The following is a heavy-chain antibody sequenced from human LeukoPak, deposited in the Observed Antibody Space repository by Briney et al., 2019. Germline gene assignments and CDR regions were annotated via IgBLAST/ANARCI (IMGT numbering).Heavy chain of an antibody. CDR2: IYSGGST. CDR1: GFTVSSNY. J-gene: IGHJ4*02. Sequence: GGSLRLSCAASGFTVSSNYMSWVRQAAGKGLECVSVIYSGGSTYYADSVKGRFTISRDNSKNTLYLQMNSLRAEDTAVYYCAREDGYYGSGEYFDYWGQGTLVTVSS. D-gene: IGHD3-10*01. V-gene: IGHV3-66*01. CDR3: AREDGYYGSGEYFDY.